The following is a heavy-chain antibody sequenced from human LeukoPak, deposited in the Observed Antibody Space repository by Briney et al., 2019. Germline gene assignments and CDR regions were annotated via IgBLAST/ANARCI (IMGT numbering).Heavy chain of an antibody. CDR2: ISSNGGST. CDR3: AKGPSAGVDH. CDR1: GFTFSSYA. J-gene: IGHJ4*02. D-gene: IGHD1-1*01. V-gene: IGHV3-64*01. Sequence: GGSLRLSCAASGFTFSSYAMHWVRQAPGKGLEYVSAISSNGGSTYYANSVKGRFTISRDNSKNTLYLQMNSLRAEDTAVYYCAKGPSAGVDHWGQGTLVTVSS.